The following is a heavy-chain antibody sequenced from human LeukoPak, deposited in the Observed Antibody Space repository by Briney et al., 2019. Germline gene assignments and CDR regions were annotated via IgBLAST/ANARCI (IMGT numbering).Heavy chain of an antibody. CDR2: IYYSGST. J-gene: IGHJ6*03. Sequence: PSETLSLTSTVSGGSISSSSYYWGWIRQPPGKRLEWSGSIYYSGSTYYNPSLKSRDTISVATSKNQFFLKLSSVTAADTAVYYCARHDRAGSSWYWSRYYYYYMDVWGKGTTVTISS. CDR3: ARHDRAGSSWYWSRYYYYYMDV. D-gene: IGHD6-13*01. V-gene: IGHV4-39*01. CDR1: GGSISSSSYY.